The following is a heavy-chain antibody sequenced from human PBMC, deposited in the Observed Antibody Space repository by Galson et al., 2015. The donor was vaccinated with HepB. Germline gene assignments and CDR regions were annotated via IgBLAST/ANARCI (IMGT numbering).Heavy chain of an antibody. CDR1: GYTFTTYA. V-gene: IGHV7-4-1*02. J-gene: IGHJ4*02. Sequence: SVKVSCKASGYTFTTYAIIWLRQAPGQGLEWMGWINTNTGHPTYAQGFTGRFVFSLDTSVSTAYLQISSLEAADTAVYYCTRERALFDYWGQGTLVTVSS. CDR2: INTNTGHP. CDR3: TRERALFDY.